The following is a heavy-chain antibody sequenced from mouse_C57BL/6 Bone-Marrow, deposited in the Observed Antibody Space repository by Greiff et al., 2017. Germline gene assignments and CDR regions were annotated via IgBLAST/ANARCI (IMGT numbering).Heavy chain of an antibody. CDR1: GYTFTSYW. V-gene: IGHV1-72*01. Sequence: QVQLQQSGAELVKPGASVKLSCKASGYTFTSYWMHWVKQRPGRGLEWIGRIDPSSGGTKYNEKFKSKATLTVDKSSSTAYMQLSSLTSEDSAVYVCARSGYYSTPRFAYWGQGTRVTVSA. J-gene: IGHJ3*01. D-gene: IGHD2-5*01. CDR3: ARSGYYSTPRFAY. CDR2: IDPSSGGT.